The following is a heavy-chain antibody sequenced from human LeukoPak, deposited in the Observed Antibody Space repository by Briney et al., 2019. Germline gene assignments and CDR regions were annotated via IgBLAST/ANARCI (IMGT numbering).Heavy chain of an antibody. Sequence: PGGSLRLSCAASGFTFSSYAMHWVRQAPGKGLEWVAVISYDGSNKYYADSVKGRFTISRDNSKNTLYLQMNSLRAEDTAVYYCARDHSSGWSYYFDYWGQGTLVTVSS. CDR1: GFTFSSYA. CDR3: ARDHSSGWSYYFDY. J-gene: IGHJ4*02. CDR2: ISYDGSNK. V-gene: IGHV3-30-3*01. D-gene: IGHD6-19*01.